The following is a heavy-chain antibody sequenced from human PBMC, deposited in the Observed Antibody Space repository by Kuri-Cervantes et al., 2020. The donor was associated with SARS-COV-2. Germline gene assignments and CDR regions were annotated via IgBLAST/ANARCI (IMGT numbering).Heavy chain of an antibody. CDR1: GFTFSNAW. Sequence: GESLKISCAASGFTFSNAWMSWVRQAPGKGLEWVGRIKSKTDGGTTDYAAPVKGRFTISRDDSKSTLYLQMNSLKTEDTAVYYCTTDSITGPIMDVWGKGTTVTVSS. V-gene: IGHV3-15*01. D-gene: IGHD1-20*01. CDR2: IKSKTDGGTT. J-gene: IGHJ6*03. CDR3: TTDSITGPIMDV.